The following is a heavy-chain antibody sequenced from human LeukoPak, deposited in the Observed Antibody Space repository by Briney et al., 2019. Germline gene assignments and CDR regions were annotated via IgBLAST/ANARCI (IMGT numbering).Heavy chain of an antibody. CDR1: GDTFTSYG. D-gene: IGHD1-26*01. Sequence: ASVKVSCKASGDTFTSYGISWVRQAPGQGLEWMGWISAYNGNTNYAQKLQGRVTMTTDTSTSTAYMGLRSLRSDDTAVYYCAIVFSHPIGGATSFDYWGQGTLVTVSS. CDR2: ISAYNGNT. J-gene: IGHJ4*02. V-gene: IGHV1-18*01. CDR3: AIVFSHPIGGATSFDY.